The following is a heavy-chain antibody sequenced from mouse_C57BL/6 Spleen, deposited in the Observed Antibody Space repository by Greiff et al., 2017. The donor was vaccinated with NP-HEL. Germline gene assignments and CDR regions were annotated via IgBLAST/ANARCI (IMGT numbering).Heavy chain of an antibody. J-gene: IGHJ3*01. V-gene: IGHV1-64*01. D-gene: IGHD2-4*01. CDR1: GYTFTSYW. Sequence: VQLQQPGAELVKPGASVKLSCKASGYTFTSYWMHWVKQRPGQGLEWIGMIHPNSGSTNYNEKFKSKATLTVDKSSSTAYMQLSSLTSEDSAVYYCAREREYDYPFAYWGQGTLVTVSA. CDR3: AREREYDYPFAY. CDR2: IHPNSGST.